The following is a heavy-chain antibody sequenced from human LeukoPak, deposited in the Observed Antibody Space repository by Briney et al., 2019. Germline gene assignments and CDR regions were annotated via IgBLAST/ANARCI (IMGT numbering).Heavy chain of an antibody. J-gene: IGHJ4*02. Sequence: ARSLRLSCAASGFTFSSYWMTWVRQAPGKGLEWVANIKQDGSAKYYVDSLRGRFSISRDNVKNSLFLQMNSLRAEDTAVYYCARCPYDSSGYYSVPSHLDYWGQGTLVTVSS. CDR3: ARCPYDSSGYYSVPSHLDY. CDR2: IKQDGSAK. CDR1: GFTFSSYW. V-gene: IGHV3-7*01. D-gene: IGHD3-22*01.